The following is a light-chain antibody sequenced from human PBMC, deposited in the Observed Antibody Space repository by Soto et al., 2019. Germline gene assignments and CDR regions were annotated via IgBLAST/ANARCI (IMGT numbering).Light chain of an antibody. Sequence: QSALTQPASVSGSPGQSITISCTGSSSDVGGNKYVSWYQQHPGKAPKVMIYDVSNRPSGVSDHFSGSKSCNTASLTSSGLQAEDEGDYYCSSYRTRNPRLFGGGTKLTV. CDR3: SSYRTRNPRL. J-gene: IGLJ3*02. CDR2: DVS. V-gene: IGLV2-14*01. CDR1: SSDVGGNKY.